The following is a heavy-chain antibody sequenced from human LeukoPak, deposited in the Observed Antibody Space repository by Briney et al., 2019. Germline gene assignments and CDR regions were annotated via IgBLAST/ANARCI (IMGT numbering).Heavy chain of an antibody. CDR2: INPDSGVT. CDR3: ARDFGSSSAWYEFDY. CDR1: GYTFTGSY. D-gene: IGHD6-19*01. V-gene: IGHV1-2*02. J-gene: IGHJ4*02. Sequence: ASVKVSCKASGYTFTGSYIHWVRQAPGQGLEWMGWINPDSGVTKYAQNFQGRVTMSRDTSISTASMEMRSLKSDDTAVYYCARDFGSSSAWYEFDYWGQGTLVTVSS.